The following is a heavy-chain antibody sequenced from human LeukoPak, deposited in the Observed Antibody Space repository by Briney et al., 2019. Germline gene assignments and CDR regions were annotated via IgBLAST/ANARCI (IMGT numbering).Heavy chain of an antibody. CDR3: ARGEDEGYCSSTSCYPFDY. D-gene: IGHD2-2*01. J-gene: IGHJ4*02. Sequence: GGSLRLSCAASGFTFSDYYMSWIRQAPGKGLEWVSYISSSGSTIHYADSVKGRFTISRDNAKNSLYLQMNSLRAEDTAVYYCARGEDEGYCSSTSCYPFDYWGQGTLVTVSS. V-gene: IGHV3-11*01. CDR1: GFTFSDYY. CDR2: ISSSGSTI.